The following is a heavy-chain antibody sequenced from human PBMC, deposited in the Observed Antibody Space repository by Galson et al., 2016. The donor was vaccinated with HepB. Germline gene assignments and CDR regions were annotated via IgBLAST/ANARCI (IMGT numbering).Heavy chain of an antibody. CDR3: ARLHRNGPTTYWDFDL. D-gene: IGHD1-14*01. J-gene: IGHJ2*01. Sequence: SLRLSCAASGFTFSDYYMSWIRQGPGKGLEWLSYISSSGTYTNYADSVKGRFTISRDNAKNSLYLQMNSLRAEDTAVYYCARLHRNGPTTYWDFDLWGRGTLVTVSS. V-gene: IGHV3-11*06. CDR2: ISSSGTYT. CDR1: GFTFSDYY.